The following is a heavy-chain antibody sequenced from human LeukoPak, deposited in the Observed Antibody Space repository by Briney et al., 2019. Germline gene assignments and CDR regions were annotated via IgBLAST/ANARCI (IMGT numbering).Heavy chain of an antibody. V-gene: IGHV3-48*04. CDR3: ARQSRYFDWLDY. D-gene: IGHD3-9*01. CDR2: IGTTTSTI. Sequence: PGGSLRLSCAASGFTLSSFGMNWVRQAPGKGLEWVSYIGTTTSTIYYADSVKGRFTISRDNAKNSLYLQMNSLRAEDTAVYYCARQSRYFDWLDYWGQGTLVTVSS. J-gene: IGHJ4*02. CDR1: GFTLSSFG.